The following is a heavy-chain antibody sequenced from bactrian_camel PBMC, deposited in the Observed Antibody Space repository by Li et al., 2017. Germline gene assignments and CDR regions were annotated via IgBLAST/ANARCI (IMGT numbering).Heavy chain of an antibody. J-gene: IGHJ6*01. CDR3: AAGFLLPGVAARLTAARVGS. CDR2: VYLYGGKT. V-gene: IGHV3S1*01. CDR1: GYTYSNRSDYC. D-gene: IGHD3*01. Sequence: QLVESGGGLVQAGGSLRLSCDASGYTYSNRSDYCLAWFRQGPGKEREVVATVYLYGGKTYYAESVKGRFTISHENAHRISYLQMDSLKPEDAGVYFCAAGFLLPGVAARLTAARVGSWGQGTQVTVS.